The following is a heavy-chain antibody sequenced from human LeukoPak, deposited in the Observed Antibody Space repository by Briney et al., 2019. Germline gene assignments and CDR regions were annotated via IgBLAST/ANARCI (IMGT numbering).Heavy chain of an antibody. Sequence: GASVKVSCKASGYTFTSYGISWVRQAPGQGLEWMGWISAYNGNTNYAQKLQGRVTMTTDTSTSTAYTELRSLRSDDTAVYYCARRYSTSSYWYFDLWGRGTLVTVSS. J-gene: IGHJ2*01. CDR2: ISAYNGNT. D-gene: IGHD2-2*01. CDR1: GYTFTSYG. V-gene: IGHV1-18*01. CDR3: ARRYSTSSYWYFDL.